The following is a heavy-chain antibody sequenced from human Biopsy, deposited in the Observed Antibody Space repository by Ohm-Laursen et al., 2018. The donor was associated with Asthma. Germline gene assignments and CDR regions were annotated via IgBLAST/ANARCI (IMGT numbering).Heavy chain of an antibody. V-gene: IGHV4-61*01. CDR3: ARDFVDSAMDYFDY. CDR2: ISYSGST. Sequence: PGTLSLTWTVSGGSVSSGSHYWSWIRQPPGKGLEWIGYISYSGSTNYNPSLKSRVTISVDTSKNQFSLKLISVTAADTAVYYCARDFVDSAMDYFDYWGQGTLVTVSS. CDR1: GGSVSSGSHY. J-gene: IGHJ4*02. D-gene: IGHD5-18*01.